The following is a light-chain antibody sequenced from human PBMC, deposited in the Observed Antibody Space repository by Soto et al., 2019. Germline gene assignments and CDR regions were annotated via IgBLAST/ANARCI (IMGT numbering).Light chain of an antibody. CDR1: QSVSSY. CDR2: DAS. CDR3: QQRSNWPPIT. Sequence: EIVLTQSPGSLSLSPGERATLSCRASQSVSSYLAWYQQKPGQAPRLLIYDASNRATGIPARFSGSGSGTDFTLTISSLEPEDFAVYYCQQRSNWPPITFGQGTLLEIK. V-gene: IGKV3-11*01. J-gene: IGKJ5*01.